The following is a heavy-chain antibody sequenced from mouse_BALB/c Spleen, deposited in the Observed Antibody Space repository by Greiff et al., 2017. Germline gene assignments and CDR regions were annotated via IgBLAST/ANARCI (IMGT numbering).Heavy chain of an antibody. J-gene: IGHJ2*01. CDR3: ARHYRYDYFDY. Sequence: DVKLEESGGGLVQPGGSLKLSCAASGFTFSSYTMSWVRQTPEKRLEWVAYISNGGGSTYYPDTVKGRFTISRDNAKNTLYLQMSSLKSEDTAMYYCARHYRYDYFDYWGQGTTLTVSS. CDR1: GFTFSSYT. D-gene: IGHD2-14*01. CDR2: ISNGGGST. V-gene: IGHV5-12-2*01.